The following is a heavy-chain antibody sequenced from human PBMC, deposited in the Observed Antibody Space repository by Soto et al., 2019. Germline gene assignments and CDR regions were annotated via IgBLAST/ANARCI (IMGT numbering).Heavy chain of an antibody. CDR1: GFTFSSYG. CDR3: AKEASSGWYGDFDY. Sequence: GGSLRLSCAASGFTFSSYGMHWVRQAPGKGLEWVAVISYDGSNKYYADSVKGRFTISRDNSKNTLYLQMNSLRAEDTAVYYCAKEASSGWYGDFDYWGQGTLVTVSS. V-gene: IGHV3-30*18. J-gene: IGHJ4*02. D-gene: IGHD6-19*01. CDR2: ISYDGSNK.